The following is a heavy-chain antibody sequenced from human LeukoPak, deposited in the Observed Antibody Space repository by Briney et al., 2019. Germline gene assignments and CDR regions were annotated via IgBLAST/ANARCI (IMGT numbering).Heavy chain of an antibody. Sequence: ASVKVSCKASGYTSTSYDINWVRQATGQGLEWMGWISAYNGNTNYAQKLQGRVTMTTDTSTGTAYMELRSLRSDDTAVYYCARDRAAASTFDYWGQGTLVTVSS. V-gene: IGHV1-18*01. D-gene: IGHD6-13*01. J-gene: IGHJ4*02. CDR3: ARDRAAASTFDY. CDR2: ISAYNGNT. CDR1: GYTSTSYD.